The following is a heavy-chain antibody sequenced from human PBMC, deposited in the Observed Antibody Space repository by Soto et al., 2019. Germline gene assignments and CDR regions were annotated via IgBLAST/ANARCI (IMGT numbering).Heavy chain of an antibody. CDR3: AREITHYDFWSGYSHSYGMDV. CDR1: GYTFTGYY. CDR2: INPNSGGT. D-gene: IGHD3-3*01. V-gene: IGHV1-2*04. J-gene: IGHJ6*02. Sequence: GASVKVSCKASGYTFTGYYMHWVRQAPGQGLEWMGWINPNSGGTNYAQKFQGWVTMTRDTSISTAYMELSRLRSDDTAVYYCAREITHYDFWSGYSHSYGMDVWGQGPTVTVSS.